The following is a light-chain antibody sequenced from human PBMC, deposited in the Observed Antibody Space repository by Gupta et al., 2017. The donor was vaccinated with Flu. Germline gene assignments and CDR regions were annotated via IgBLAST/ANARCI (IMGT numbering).Light chain of an antibody. CDR2: DAS. V-gene: IGKV3-11*01. Sequence: EIVFTHSPATLSLSPGERATLSCRASQSVSSYLAWYQQKPGQAPRLLIYDASNRATGIPARFSGSGSGTDFTLTISSLEPEDVAVYYCQQRSNWPPGLTFGGGTKVEIK. J-gene: IGKJ4*01. CDR1: QSVSSY. CDR3: QQRSNWPPGLT.